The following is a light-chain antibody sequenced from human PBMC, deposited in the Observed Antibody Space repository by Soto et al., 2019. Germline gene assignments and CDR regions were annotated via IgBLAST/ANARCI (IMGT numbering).Light chain of an antibody. CDR3: CSYAGSSTYV. V-gene: IGLV2-23*01. J-gene: IGLJ1*01. CDR2: EAS. Sequence: QSVLTQPASLSGSPGQSITISCTGTSSVVGSYNFVSWYQQHPGKAPKLMIFEASKRPSGVSNRFSGSKSGNTASLTISGLQPEDEADYYCCSYAGSSTYVFGAGTKVSVL. CDR1: SSVVGSYNF.